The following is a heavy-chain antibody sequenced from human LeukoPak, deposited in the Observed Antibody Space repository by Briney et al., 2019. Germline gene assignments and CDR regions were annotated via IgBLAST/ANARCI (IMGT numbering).Heavy chain of an antibody. V-gene: IGHV4-31*03. CDR3: ARVRDGDYGYIGFDP. J-gene: IGHJ5*02. D-gene: IGHD4-17*01. Sequence: SQTLSLTCTVSGGSFSSGGYYWSWIRQHPGKGLEWIGYIYYSGRTYYNPSLKSRVTISVDTSKNQFSLKLSSVTAADTAVYHCARVRDGDYGYIGFDPWGQGTLVTVST. CDR2: IYYSGRT. CDR1: GGSFSSGGYY.